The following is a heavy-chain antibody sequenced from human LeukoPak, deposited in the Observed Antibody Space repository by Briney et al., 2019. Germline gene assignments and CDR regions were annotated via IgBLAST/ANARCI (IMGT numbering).Heavy chain of an antibody. Sequence: ASVKVSCKASGGTLKSPAINWVRQAPGQGLEWMGGIIPIFGTVNYAQKFQGRVTITADKSTNTAYIELSSLRSEDTAVYYCARDNSAGDIAWWFDPWGQGTLVTVSS. J-gene: IGHJ5*02. V-gene: IGHV1-69*06. CDR3: ARDNSAGDIAWWFDP. D-gene: IGHD3-16*02. CDR1: GGTLKSPA. CDR2: IIPIFGTV.